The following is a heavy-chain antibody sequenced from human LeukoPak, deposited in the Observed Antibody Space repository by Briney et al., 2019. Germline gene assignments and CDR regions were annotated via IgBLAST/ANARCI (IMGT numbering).Heavy chain of an antibody. J-gene: IGHJ4*02. D-gene: IGHD3-16*01. CDR1: GYKFTDDY. Sequence: GASVKVSCKASGYKFTDDYMHWVRQAPGQRLEFMGWINPDSGFTNYAQKFKGRVTMTRDTSISTAYLEVRSLTSDDTAVYYCAPTAEAYTSWWKVWGQGTLVTVSS. CDR2: INPDSGFT. V-gene: IGHV1-2*02. CDR3: APTAEAYTSWWKV.